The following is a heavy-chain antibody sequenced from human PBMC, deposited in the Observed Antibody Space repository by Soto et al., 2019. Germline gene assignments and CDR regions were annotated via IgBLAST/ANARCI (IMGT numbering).Heavy chain of an antibody. CDR1: GGSFSTYA. CDR2: IIPIFGTP. D-gene: IGHD5-12*01. V-gene: IGHV1-69*06. CDR3: AAPRTDGYKVPDPSTYYYYGLDV. J-gene: IGHJ6*02. Sequence: GASVKVSCKASGGSFSTYAISWVRQAPGQGLEWMGGIIPIFGTPNYAQKFRGRVTITADRSTSTAYLELNSLRSEDTAVYYCAAPRTDGYKVPDPSTYYYYGLDVWGQGTTVTVSS.